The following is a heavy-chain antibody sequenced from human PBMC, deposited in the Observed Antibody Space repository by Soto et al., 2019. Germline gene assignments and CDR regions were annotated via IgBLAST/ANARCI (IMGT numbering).Heavy chain of an antibody. CDR2: TSYDGSNK. V-gene: IGHV3-30*18. CDR1: GFTFSLYG. Sequence: QVQLVESGGGVVQPGRSLRLSCAASGFTFSLYGMHWVRQAPGKGLEWVAVTSYDGSNKYYADSVKGRFTISRDNSKNTLYLQMKRLRVEDTAVYYCAKDSGYSGYDVYDYYYGMDVWGQGTTVTVSS. CDR3: AKDSGYSGYDVYDYYYGMDV. J-gene: IGHJ6*02. D-gene: IGHD5-12*01.